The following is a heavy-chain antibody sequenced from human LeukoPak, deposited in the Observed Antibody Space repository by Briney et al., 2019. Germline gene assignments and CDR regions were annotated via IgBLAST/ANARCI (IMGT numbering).Heavy chain of an antibody. D-gene: IGHD3-3*01. CDR1: GYTFTSYG. Sequence: GASVKVSCKASGYTFTSYGISWVRQAPGQGLEWMGWISAYNGNTNYAQKLQGRVTMTTDTSTSTAYMELRSLRSDDTAVYYCARGPLPWYDFWSGYYTNWFDPWGQGTLVTVSS. V-gene: IGHV1-18*01. CDR2: ISAYNGNT. CDR3: ARGPLPWYDFWSGYYTNWFDP. J-gene: IGHJ5*02.